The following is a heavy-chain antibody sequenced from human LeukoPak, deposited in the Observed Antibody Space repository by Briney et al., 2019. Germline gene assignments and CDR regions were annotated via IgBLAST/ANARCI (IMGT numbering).Heavy chain of an antibody. D-gene: IGHD6-19*01. V-gene: IGHV3-15*01. CDR3: TSFIAVAASFDY. CDR1: GFTFSNAW. CDR2: IKSKTDGGTT. Sequence: GGSLRLSCAASGFTFSNAWMSWVRQAPGKGLEWVGRIKSKTDGGTTDYAAPVKGRFTISRDDSKNTLYLQMNSLKTEDTAVYYCTSFIAVAASFDYWGQGTLVTVSS. J-gene: IGHJ4*02.